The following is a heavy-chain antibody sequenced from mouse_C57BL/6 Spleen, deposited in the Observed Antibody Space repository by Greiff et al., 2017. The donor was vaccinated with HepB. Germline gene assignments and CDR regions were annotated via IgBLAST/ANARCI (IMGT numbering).Heavy chain of an antibody. CDR1: GYTFTDYE. CDR3: TRGGTTARIDY. D-gene: IGHD1-2*01. V-gene: IGHV1-15*01. J-gene: IGHJ2*01. CDR2: IDPETGGT. Sequence: QVQLKESGAELVRPGASVTLSCKASGYTFTDYEMHWVKQTPVHGLEWIGAIDPETGGTAYNQKFKGKAILTADKSSSTAYMELRSLTSEDSAVYYCTRGGTTARIDYWGQGTTLTVSS.